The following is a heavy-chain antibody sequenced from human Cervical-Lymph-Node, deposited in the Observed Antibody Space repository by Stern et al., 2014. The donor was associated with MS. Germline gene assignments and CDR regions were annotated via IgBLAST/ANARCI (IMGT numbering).Heavy chain of an antibody. Sequence: QVQLGQSGSELKKPGASVKVSCKTSGYTFTTYGVNWVRQAPGQGLEWMGWINTNTGNPTYAQDFTGRFVFSLDSSVTTAYLQIRSLKAEDTAVYYCARYAPMVTTDFDYWGQGTLVTVSS. CDR3: ARYAPMVTTDFDY. J-gene: IGHJ4*02. CDR1: GYTFTTYG. CDR2: INTNTGNP. D-gene: IGHD4-17*01. V-gene: IGHV7-4-1*02.